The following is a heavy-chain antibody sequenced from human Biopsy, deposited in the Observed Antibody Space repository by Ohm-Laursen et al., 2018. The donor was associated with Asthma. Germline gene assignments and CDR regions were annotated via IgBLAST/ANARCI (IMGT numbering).Heavy chain of an antibody. J-gene: IGHJ4*02. CDR1: RFTYE. D-gene: IGHD6-19*01. Sequence: SLRLSFAASRFTYEMHWVRQAPGKGLAWVAVLSYVGSSIYYADSVKGRFTISRDNSKNTLSLQMNSLTAEDTAVYYCAREGVAGTHIEDWGQGTLVTVSS. V-gene: IGHV3-30-3*01. CDR2: LSYVGSSI. CDR3: AREGVAGTHIED.